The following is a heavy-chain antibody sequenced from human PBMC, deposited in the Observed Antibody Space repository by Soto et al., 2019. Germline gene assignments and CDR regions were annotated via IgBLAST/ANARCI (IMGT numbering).Heavy chain of an antibody. D-gene: IGHD5-18*01. V-gene: IGHV3-23*01. CDR3: TKATDTYSYNTYYYYYALDV. J-gene: IGHJ6*02. CDR2: ISGSGSST. Sequence: EVQLLESGGGLVQPGGSLRLSCAASGFTFSNYAMSWVRQAPGKGLEWVSAISGSGSSTYSADSVRGRFTISRDNSKNTLYLQMNSLRAEDTAVYYCTKATDTYSYNTYYYYYALDVWGQGTAVTVSS. CDR1: GFTFSNYA.